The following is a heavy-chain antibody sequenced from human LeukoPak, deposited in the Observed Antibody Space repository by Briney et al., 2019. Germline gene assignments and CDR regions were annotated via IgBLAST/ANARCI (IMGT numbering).Heavy chain of an antibody. CDR2: IYTSGST. D-gene: IGHD7-27*01. J-gene: IGHJ3*02. V-gene: IGHV4-4*07. Sequence: SETLSLTCTVSGGSISSYYWSWIRQPAGKGLEWIGRIYTSGSTTYNPSLKSRVTMSVDTSKNQFSLKLSSVTAADTAVYYCARDPWVRGAFDIWGQGTMVTVSS. CDR1: GGSISSYY. CDR3: ARDPWVRGAFDI.